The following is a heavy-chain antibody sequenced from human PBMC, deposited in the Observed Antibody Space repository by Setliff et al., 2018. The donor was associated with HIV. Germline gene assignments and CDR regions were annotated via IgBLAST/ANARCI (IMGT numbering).Heavy chain of an antibody. CDR1: GGSLSSSSYY. CDR3: ARGSRGARASKIDSSGYYLVY. Sequence: SETLSLTCTVSGGSLSSSSYYWGWIRQPPGKGLEWIGSIYYSGSTYYNPSLKSRVTISVDTSKNQFSLKLSSVTAADTAVYYCARGSRGARASKIDSSGYYLVYWGQGTLVTVSS. V-gene: IGHV4-39*07. CDR2: IYYSGST. J-gene: IGHJ4*02. D-gene: IGHD3-22*01.